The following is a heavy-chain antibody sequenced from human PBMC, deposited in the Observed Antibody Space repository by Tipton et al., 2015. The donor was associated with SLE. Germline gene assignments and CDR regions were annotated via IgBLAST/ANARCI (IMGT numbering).Heavy chain of an antibody. CDR3: ARRHYSGPFDS. CDR1: GGSISSYY. J-gene: IGHJ4*02. D-gene: IGHD5-12*01. CDR2: IFYTGST. Sequence: TLSLTCTVSGGSISSYYWGWIRQPPGKGLEWIGSIFYTGSTYYNPSLKSRVSFSIDTSKNQFSLKLNSVTAADTAVYHCARRHYSGPFDSWGQGTLVTVST. V-gene: IGHV4-39*07.